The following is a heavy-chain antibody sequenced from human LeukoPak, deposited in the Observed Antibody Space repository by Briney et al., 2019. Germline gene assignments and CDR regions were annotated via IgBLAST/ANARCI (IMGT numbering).Heavy chain of an antibody. D-gene: IGHD3-22*01. V-gene: IGHV3-66*01. CDR2: IYGEDSA. CDR1: GFTVSSNF. CDR3: ARDPGYNFDRSDYYFDY. J-gene: IGHJ4*02. Sequence: QPGGSLRLACAASGFTVSSNFMSWGRHAPGKGLEWVSGIYGEDSAYYTDSAKGGVTISRDNSKNTMFLQMNSLRAEDTAVYYCARDPGYNFDRSDYYFDYWGQGTLVTVSS.